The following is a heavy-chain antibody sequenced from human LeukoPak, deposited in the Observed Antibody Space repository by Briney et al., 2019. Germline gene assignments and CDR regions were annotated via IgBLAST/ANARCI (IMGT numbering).Heavy chain of an antibody. D-gene: IGHD2-2*01. J-gene: IGHJ5*02. CDR2: INPNSGGT. V-gene: IGHV1-2*02. CDR3: ARDQTGIVVVPAAHISWFDP. CDR1: GYTFTGYY. Sequence: GASVKVSCKASGYTFTGYYMHWVRQAPGQGLEWMGWINPNSGGTNYAQKFQGRVTMTRDTSISTAYMELSRLRSDDTAVYYCARDQTGIVVVPAAHISWFDPWGQGTLVTVSS.